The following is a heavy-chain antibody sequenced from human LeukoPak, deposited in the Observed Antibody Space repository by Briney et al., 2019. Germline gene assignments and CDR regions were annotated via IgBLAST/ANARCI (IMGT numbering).Heavy chain of an antibody. J-gene: IGHJ4*02. CDR2: INWNSGSK. Sequence: GGSLRLSCAASGFTFDDYAMHWVRQAPGKGLEWVSGINWNSGSKHYADSVKGRFTISRDNAKNSLYLQMNSLRTGDTAFYYCAKDFSSGYYYFDYWGQGTLVTVSS. V-gene: IGHV3-9*01. CDR3: AKDFSSGYYYFDY. CDR1: GFTFDDYA. D-gene: IGHD3-22*01.